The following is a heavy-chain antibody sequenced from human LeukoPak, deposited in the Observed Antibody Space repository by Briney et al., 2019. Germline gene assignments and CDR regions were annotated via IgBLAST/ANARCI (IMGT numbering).Heavy chain of an antibody. CDR3: ARTVVVAAEYYYYYYMDV. CDR2: IYYSGST. Sequence: SETLSLTCTLSGGSISSYYWSWIRQPPGKGLEWIGYIYYSGSTNYNPSLKSRVTISVDTSKNQFSLKLSSVTAADTAVYYCARTVVVAAEYYYYYYMDVWGKGTTVTVSS. V-gene: IGHV4-59*01. J-gene: IGHJ6*03. D-gene: IGHD2-15*01. CDR1: GGSISSYY.